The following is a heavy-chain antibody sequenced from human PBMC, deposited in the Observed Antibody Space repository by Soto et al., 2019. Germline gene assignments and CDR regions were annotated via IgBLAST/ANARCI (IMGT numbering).Heavy chain of an antibody. CDR1: GFTFSSYA. D-gene: IGHD6-13*01. CDR2: ISGSGCST. J-gene: IGHJ4*02. CDR3: AKAPIAAAGASYFDY. V-gene: IGHV3-23*01. Sequence: GGSLRRSCAASGFTFSSYAMSWVRQAPGKGLEWVSAISGSGCSTYYADSVKGRFTISRDNSKHTLYLQMNSLRAEDTAVYYCAKAPIAAAGASYFDYWGQGTLVTVSS.